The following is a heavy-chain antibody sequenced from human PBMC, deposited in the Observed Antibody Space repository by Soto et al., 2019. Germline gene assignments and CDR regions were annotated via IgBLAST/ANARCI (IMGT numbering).Heavy chain of an antibody. CDR3: AAAYYYDSSGYYYGDDALVI. CDR1: GFSFTNYW. Sequence: EVQLVESGGALVQPGGSLRLSCAASGFSFTNYWMKWVRQAPGKGLEWVANIKNDGTETYYVDSVKGRFTISRDNARNALYLYMNSLRADDTAVYYCAAAYYYDSSGYYYGDDALVIWGLGTMVTVSS. D-gene: IGHD3-22*01. CDR2: IKNDGTET. J-gene: IGHJ3*02. V-gene: IGHV3-7*03.